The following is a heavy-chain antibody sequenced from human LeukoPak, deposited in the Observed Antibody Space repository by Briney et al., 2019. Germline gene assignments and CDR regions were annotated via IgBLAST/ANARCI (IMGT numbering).Heavy chain of an antibody. CDR1: GYTFTSYA. CDR3: ARVGRITMVRGVKLFDY. V-gene: IGHV7-4-1*02. Sequence: ASVKVSCKASGYTFTSYAMNWVQQAPGQGLEWMGWINTNTGNPTYAQGFTGRFVFSLDTSVSTAYLQISSLKAEDTAVYYCARVGRITMVRGVKLFDYWGQGTLVTVSS. CDR2: INTNTGNP. J-gene: IGHJ4*02. D-gene: IGHD3-10*01.